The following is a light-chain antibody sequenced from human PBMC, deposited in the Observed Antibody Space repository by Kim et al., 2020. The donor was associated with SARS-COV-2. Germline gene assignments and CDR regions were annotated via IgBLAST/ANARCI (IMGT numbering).Light chain of an antibody. J-gene: IGLJ3*02. CDR3: QSYDSSLSGWV. Sequence: QSVLTQPPSVSGAPGQRVTISCTGSSSNTGEGYDVNWYQQLPGTAPKLLIYGNSNRPSGVPDRFSGSKSGTSASLAITGLQAEDEADYYCQSYDSSLSGWVFGGGTQLTVL. CDR2: GNS. CDR1: SSNTGEGYD. V-gene: IGLV1-40*01.